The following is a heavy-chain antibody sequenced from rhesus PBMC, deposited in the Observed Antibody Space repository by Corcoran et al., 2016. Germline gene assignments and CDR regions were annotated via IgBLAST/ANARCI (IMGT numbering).Heavy chain of an antibody. Sequence: QVQLQESGPGVVRPSETLSLTCAVSGGSISDTYWWSWLRQTPGKGLEWIGYIYGDTVSTNPSRGSRVTSSKDTSKDQFSLRLSSMTAADTAVYYCAREASGWYNRFDVWGAGVLVTVSS. D-gene: IGHD6-31*01. J-gene: IGHJ5-1*01. V-gene: IGHV4S10*01. CDR2: IYGDTVST. CDR3: AREASGWYNRFDV. CDR1: GGSISDTYW.